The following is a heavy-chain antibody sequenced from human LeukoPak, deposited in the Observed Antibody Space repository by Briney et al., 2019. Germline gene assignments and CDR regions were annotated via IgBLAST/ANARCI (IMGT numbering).Heavy chain of an antibody. Sequence: GGSLRLSCAASGVTLSSYAMSWVRLAPGKGLEWVSSITGSGGTTYYADSVKGRFTISRDNSKNTLYLQMNSLRAEDTAVYYCAGNWGRYYFDYWGQGTLVTVSS. J-gene: IGHJ4*02. CDR3: AGNWGRYYFDY. D-gene: IGHD3-16*01. CDR2: ITGSGGTT. V-gene: IGHV3-23*01. CDR1: GVTLSSYA.